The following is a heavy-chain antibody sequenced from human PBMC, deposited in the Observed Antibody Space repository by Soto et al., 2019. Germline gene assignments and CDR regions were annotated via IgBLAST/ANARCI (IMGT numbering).Heavy chain of an antibody. J-gene: IGHJ6*02. CDR1: GGSISSGGFY. Sequence: PSETLSLTCSVSGGSISSGGFYWTWIRQHPGKGLEWIGFIYDSGSTYYNAALKSRVTISGDTSKNQFSLKLSSVTSADTALYYCERGPRQLGGHFYYGMDVWGQGTTVTVSS. D-gene: IGHD1-1*01. CDR2: IYDSGST. CDR3: ERGPRQLGGHFYYGMDV. V-gene: IGHV4-31*03.